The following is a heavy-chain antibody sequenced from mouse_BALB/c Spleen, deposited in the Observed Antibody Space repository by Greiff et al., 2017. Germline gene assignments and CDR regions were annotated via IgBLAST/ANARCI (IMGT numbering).Heavy chain of an antibody. CDR2: ISYSGST. J-gene: IGHJ3*01. V-gene: IGHV3-2*02. CDR1: GYSITSDYA. Sequence: EVQLVESGPGLVKPSQSLSLTCTVTGYSITSDYAWNWIRQFPGNKLEWMGYISYSGSTSYNPSLKSRISITRDTSKNQFFLQLNSVTTEDTATYYCAGWLLRGFAYWGQWTLVTVSA. CDR3: AGWLLRGFAY. D-gene: IGHD2-3*01.